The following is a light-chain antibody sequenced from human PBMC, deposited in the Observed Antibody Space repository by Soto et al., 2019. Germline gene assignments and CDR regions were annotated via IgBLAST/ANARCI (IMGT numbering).Light chain of an antibody. V-gene: IGKV3-20*01. J-gene: IGKJ4*01. Sequence: IVVTHSPVALSLSQGEKATLSCRARQSVSSSLAWYQQKPGQAASLLMYGATSTVTCMPDRFSGSGSGAYFTRSIGWLQHEDHVVYYSKAAGSLPRTCAGGTRWIS. CDR1: QSVSSS. CDR3: KAAGSLPRT. CDR2: GAT.